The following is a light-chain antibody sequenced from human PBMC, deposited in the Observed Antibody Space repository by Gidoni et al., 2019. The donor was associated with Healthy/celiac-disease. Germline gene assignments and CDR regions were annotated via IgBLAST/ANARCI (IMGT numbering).Light chain of an antibody. CDR3: SSYTSSSTLWV. CDR1: SSDVGGYNY. CDR2: DVS. J-gene: IGLJ3*02. Sequence: QSALTQPASVSVSPGQSITISCTGTSSDVGGYNYVSWYQQHPGKAPKLMLYDVSNRPSGVSNRFSGSKSGNTASLTISGLQAEDEADYYCSSYTSSSTLWVFGGGTKLTVL. V-gene: IGLV2-14*01.